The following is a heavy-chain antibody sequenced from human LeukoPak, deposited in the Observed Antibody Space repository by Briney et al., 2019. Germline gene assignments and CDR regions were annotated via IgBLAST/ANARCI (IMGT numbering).Heavy chain of an antibody. V-gene: IGHV4-4*02. CDR1: GGSISTGNW. CDR2: FYYGGPT. J-gene: IGHJ4*02. CDR3: ARGEDSSSWLVEY. D-gene: IGHD6-13*01. Sequence: SETLSLTCAVSGGSISTGNWWIWVRQPPGKGLEWIGEFYYGGPTNYNPALKSRVTISVDKSKNQFSLKLSSVTAADTAVYYCARGEDSSSWLVEYWGQGTLVTVSS.